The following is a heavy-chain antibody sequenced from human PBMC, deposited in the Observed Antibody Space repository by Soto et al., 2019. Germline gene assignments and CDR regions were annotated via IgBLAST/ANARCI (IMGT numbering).Heavy chain of an antibody. V-gene: IGHV1-69*13. CDR1: GGTFRSYA. CDR3: ARDPSPFWSGYYFGS. J-gene: IGHJ5*02. D-gene: IGHD3-3*01. Sequence: SVPVAFPGSGGTFRSYAVILVRQAHGQGLEWMGGIIPIFGTANYAQKFQGRVTITADESTSTAYMELSSLRSDDTAVYYCARDPSPFWSGYYFGSWGQGTLVTVSS. CDR2: IIPIFGTA.